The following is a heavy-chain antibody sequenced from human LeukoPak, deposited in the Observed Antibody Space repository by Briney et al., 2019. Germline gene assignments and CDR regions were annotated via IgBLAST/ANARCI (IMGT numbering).Heavy chain of an antibody. V-gene: IGHV3-21*01. CDR2: ISGSSSYI. D-gene: IGHD1-26*01. CDR1: GFTFSTYN. CDR3: ARDLLGWELHYFDY. Sequence: GGSLRLSCAASGFTFSTYNMNWVRQAPGKGLEWVSSISGSSSYIYYADSVKGRFSISRDNAKSSLYLQMNSLRAEDTAVYYCARDLLGWELHYFDYWGQGTLVTVSS. J-gene: IGHJ4*02.